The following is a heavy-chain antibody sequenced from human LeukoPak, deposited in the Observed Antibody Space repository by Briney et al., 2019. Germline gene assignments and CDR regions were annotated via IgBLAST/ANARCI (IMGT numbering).Heavy chain of an antibody. D-gene: IGHD6-13*01. CDR2: IYYSGST. J-gene: IGHJ3*02. V-gene: IGHV4-59*01. Sequence: SETLSLTCTVSGGSISSYYWSWIRQPPGKGLEWIGYIYYSGSTNYNPSLKSRVTISVDTSKNQFSLKLSSVTAADTAVYYCARLDPALYSSSWYRPPSEHAFDIWGQGTMVTVSS. CDR1: GGSISSYY. CDR3: ARLDPALYSSSWYRPPSEHAFDI.